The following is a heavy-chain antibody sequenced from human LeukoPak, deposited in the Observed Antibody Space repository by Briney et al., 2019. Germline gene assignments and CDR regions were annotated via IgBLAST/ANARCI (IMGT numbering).Heavy chain of an antibody. Sequence: SETLSLTCTVSGGSISSGGNYWSWIRQHPGKGLEWIGYIYYSGSTYYNPSLKSRVTISVDTSKNQFSLKLSSVTAADTAVYYCARGSALTVTTDYWGQGTLVTVSS. V-gene: IGHV4-31*03. CDR2: IYYSGST. D-gene: IGHD4-17*01. CDR3: ARGSALTVTTDY. J-gene: IGHJ4*02. CDR1: GGSISSGGNY.